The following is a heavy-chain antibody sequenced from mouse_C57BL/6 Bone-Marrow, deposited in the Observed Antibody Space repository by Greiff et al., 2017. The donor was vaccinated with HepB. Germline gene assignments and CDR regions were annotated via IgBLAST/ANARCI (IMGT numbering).Heavy chain of an antibody. J-gene: IGHJ4*01. V-gene: IGHV2-5*01. CDR1: GFSLTSYG. CDR2: IWRGGST. D-gene: IGHD2-3*01. Sequence: QVQLKESGPGLVQPSQSLSITCTVSGFSLTSYGVHWVRQSPGKGLEWLGVIWRGGSTDYNAAFMSRLSITKDTSKSQVFFKMNSLQADDTAIYYCAKNGYSYYAMDYWGQGTSVTVSS. CDR3: AKNGYSYYAMDY.